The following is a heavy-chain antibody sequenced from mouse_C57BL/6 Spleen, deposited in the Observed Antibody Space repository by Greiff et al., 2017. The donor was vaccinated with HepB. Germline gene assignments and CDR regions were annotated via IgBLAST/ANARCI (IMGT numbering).Heavy chain of an antibody. CDR1: GYAFSSYW. J-gene: IGHJ1*03. V-gene: IGHV1-80*01. D-gene: IGHD1-1*01. CDR3: ARGPIYYYGSSYGFDV. Sequence: QVQLQQSGAELVKPGASVKISCKASGYAFSSYWMNWVKQRPGKGLEWIGQIYPGDGDTNYNGKFKGKATLTADKSSSTAYMQLSSLTSEDSAVYFCARGPIYYYGSSYGFDVWGTGTTVTVSS. CDR2: IYPGDGDT.